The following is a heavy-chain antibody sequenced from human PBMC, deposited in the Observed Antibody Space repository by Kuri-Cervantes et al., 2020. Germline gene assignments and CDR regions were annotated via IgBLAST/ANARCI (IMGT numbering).Heavy chain of an antibody. Sequence: SCAVSGGSISSGGYSWSWIRQPPGKGLEWIGYIYHSGSTYYNPSLKSRVTISVDRSKNQFSLKLSSVTAADTAVYYCARVSVYCSSTSCYPSYFDYWGQGTLVTVSS. D-gene: IGHD2-2*01. V-gene: IGHV4-30-2*01. CDR3: ARVSVYCSSTSCYPSYFDY. CDR2: IYHSGST. CDR1: GGSISSGGYS. J-gene: IGHJ4*02.